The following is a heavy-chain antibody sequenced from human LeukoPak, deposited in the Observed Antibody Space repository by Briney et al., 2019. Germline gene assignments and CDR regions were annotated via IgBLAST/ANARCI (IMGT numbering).Heavy chain of an antibody. J-gene: IGHJ4*02. Sequence: GGSLRLSCAASGFTFSDYSMSWIRQAPGKGLEWVSYISSGPSTIYYADSVKGRFTISRDNAMNSLYLQMNSLRAEGTAVYYCARDGECSGGTCYHDYWGQGTLVTVSS. CDR3: ARDGECSGGTCYHDY. CDR2: ISSGPSTI. CDR1: GFTFSDYS. V-gene: IGHV3-11*01. D-gene: IGHD2-15*01.